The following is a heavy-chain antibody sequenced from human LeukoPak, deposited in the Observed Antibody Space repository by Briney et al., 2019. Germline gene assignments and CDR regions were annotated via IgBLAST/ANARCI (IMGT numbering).Heavy chain of an antibody. CDR2: ISYDGSNK. Sequence: GGSLRLSCAASGFTFSSYGMHWVRQAPGKGLEWVAVISYDGSNKYYADSVKGRFTISRDNSKNTLYLQMNSLRAEDTAVYYCAKTQTAMPYLDYWGQGTLVTVSS. V-gene: IGHV3-30*18. CDR3: AKTQTAMPYLDY. D-gene: IGHD5-18*01. J-gene: IGHJ4*02. CDR1: GFTFSSYG.